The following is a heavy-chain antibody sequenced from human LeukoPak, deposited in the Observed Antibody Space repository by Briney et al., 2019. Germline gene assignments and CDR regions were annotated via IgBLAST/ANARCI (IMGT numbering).Heavy chain of an antibody. CDR3: ATRLVDAADAFDI. CDR1: GFTFSSYA. CDR2: ISGSGGST. V-gene: IGHV3-23*01. J-gene: IGHJ3*02. D-gene: IGHD5-12*01. Sequence: GGSLRLSCAASGFTFSSYAMSWARQAPGKGLEWVSAISGSGGSTYYADSVKGRFTISRDNSKNTLYLQMNSLRAEDTAVYYCATRLVDAADAFDIWGQGTMVTVSS.